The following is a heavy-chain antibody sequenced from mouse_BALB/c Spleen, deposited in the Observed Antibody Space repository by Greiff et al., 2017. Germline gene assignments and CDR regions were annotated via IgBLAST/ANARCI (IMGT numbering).Heavy chain of an antibody. J-gene: IGHJ2*01. CDR3: ARPMMVTTYGY. CDR1: GYTFTSYW. V-gene: IGHV1-4*02. CDR2: INPSTGYT. D-gene: IGHD2-3*01. Sequence: QVQLQQSAAELARPGASVKMSCKASGYTFTSYWMHWVKQRPGQGLEWIGYINPSTGYTEYNQKFKDKATLTADKSSSTAYMQLSSLTSEDSAVYYCARPMMVTTYGYWGQGTTLTVSS.